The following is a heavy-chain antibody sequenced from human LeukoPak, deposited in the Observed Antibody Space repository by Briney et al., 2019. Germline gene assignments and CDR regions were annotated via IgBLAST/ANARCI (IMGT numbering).Heavy chain of an antibody. Sequence: GGSLRLSCAASGFTFSSYWMSWVRQAPGKGLEWVANIKQDGSEKYYVDSVKGRFTISRDNAKSSLYLQMNSLRAEDTAVYYCAREDIVVVPAAIRGSNYYYGMDVWGQGTTVTVSS. V-gene: IGHV3-7*01. CDR2: IKQDGSEK. J-gene: IGHJ6*02. D-gene: IGHD2-2*01. CDR3: AREDIVVVPAAIRGSNYYYGMDV. CDR1: GFTFSSYW.